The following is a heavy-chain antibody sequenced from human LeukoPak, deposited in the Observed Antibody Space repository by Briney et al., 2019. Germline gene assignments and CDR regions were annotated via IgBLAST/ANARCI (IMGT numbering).Heavy chain of an antibody. J-gene: IGHJ4*02. Sequence: PGRSLRLSCAASGFTFSSYAMHWVRQAPGKGLEWVAVISYDGSNKYYADSVKGRFTISRDNSKNTLYLQMNSLRAEDTAAYYCARAAPGIVFLLDYFDYWGQGTLVTVSS. D-gene: IGHD1-26*01. CDR3: ARAAPGIVFLLDYFDY. V-gene: IGHV3-30-3*01. CDR2: ISYDGSNK. CDR1: GFTFSSYA.